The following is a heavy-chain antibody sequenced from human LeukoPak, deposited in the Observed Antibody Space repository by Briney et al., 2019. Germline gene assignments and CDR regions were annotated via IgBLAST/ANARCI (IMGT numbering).Heavy chain of an antibody. Sequence: ASVNVSCKASGYTLTSYDIHWVRPATGQGVEGVGWMNHNHSNTGYERMFHGQVTMTRNPCITTSYMELSSLRSEGTAVYYCARGERLGSLVDPGGQGPLVTVPS. J-gene: IGHJ5*02. CDR2: MNHNHSNT. CDR3: ARGERLGSLVDP. D-gene: IGHD3-10*01. V-gene: IGHV1-8*01. CDR1: GYTLTSYD.